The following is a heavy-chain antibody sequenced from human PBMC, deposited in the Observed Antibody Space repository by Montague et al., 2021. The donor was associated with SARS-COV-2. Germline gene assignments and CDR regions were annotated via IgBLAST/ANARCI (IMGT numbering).Heavy chain of an antibody. CDR3: ARDDIVLQGVTKGMDV. V-gene: IGHV4-39*07. CDR1: GGPISSSNYY. J-gene: IGHJ6*02. Sequence: SETLSLTCTVSGGPISSSNYYWGRVRQPPGKGLEWIGNMYYSGSTYYNPSLKSRVTISIDTSKNQFSLKLSSVTAADAAVYYCARDDIVLQGVTKGMDVWGQGTTVTVSS. D-gene: IGHD3-10*01. CDR2: MYYSGST.